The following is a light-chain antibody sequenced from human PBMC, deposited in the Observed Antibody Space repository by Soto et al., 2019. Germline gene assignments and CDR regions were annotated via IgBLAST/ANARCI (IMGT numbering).Light chain of an antibody. V-gene: IGLV2-11*01. Sequence: QSALTQPRSVSGSPGQSVTISCNGTSSDVGGYNYVSWYQQHPGEAPKLLIYDVSKRPSGVRDRFSGSKSGNTASLTISGLRADDEANYYCCSYAGTFVVFGGGTKLTVL. CDR2: DVS. J-gene: IGLJ2*01. CDR3: CSYAGTFVV. CDR1: SSDVGGYNY.